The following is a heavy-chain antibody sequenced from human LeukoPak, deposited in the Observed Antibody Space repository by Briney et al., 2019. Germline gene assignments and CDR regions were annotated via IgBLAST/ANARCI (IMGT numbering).Heavy chain of an antibody. V-gene: IGHV4-39*01. J-gene: IGHJ5*02. D-gene: IGHD3-10*01. CDR3: ARLSLLLWFGELRYNWFDP. CDR1: GDSVSSTSYY. Sequence: QPSETLSLTCTVPGDSVSSTSYYWGWIRQPPGKGLEWIGSIYYTGSTSYNPSLKSRVTMSIDTSKNQFSLKLSSVTAADTAVYYCARLSLLLWFGELRYNWFDPWGQGTLVTVSS. CDR2: IYYTGST.